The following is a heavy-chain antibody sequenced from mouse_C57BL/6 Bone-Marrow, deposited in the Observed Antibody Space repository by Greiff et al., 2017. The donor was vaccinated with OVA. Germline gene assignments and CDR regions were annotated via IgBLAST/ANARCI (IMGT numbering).Heavy chain of an antibody. V-gene: IGHV1-59*01. CDR1: GYTFTNYW. Sequence: VQLQQPGAELVRPGTSVKLSCKASGYTFTNYWMHWVKQRPGHGLEWIGVIAPSDSYINYNQKFKGRATLTVDTSTSTAYMHLRSLTAEDSAVYYCAHYGSRLYLHYWGQGTSLTVSS. CDR3: AHYGSRLYLHY. J-gene: IGHJ2*02. CDR2: IAPSDSYI. D-gene: IGHD1-1*01.